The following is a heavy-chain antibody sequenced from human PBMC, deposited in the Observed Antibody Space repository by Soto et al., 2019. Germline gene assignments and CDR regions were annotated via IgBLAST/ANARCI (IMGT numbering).Heavy chain of an antibody. V-gene: IGHV3-74*01. CDR2: IKGDGSSA. Sequence: VQLVESGGGLVQPGGSLRLSCRASGFTFSSYWLHWVRQAPGKWLVWVSRIKGDGSSASYADSVKDRFTISRDNAKNTLYLQMNSLGAEDTAVYWCARGIRNYYGVDVWGQGTMVTVSS. CDR3: ARGIRNYYGVDV. CDR1: GFTFSSYW. J-gene: IGHJ6*02.